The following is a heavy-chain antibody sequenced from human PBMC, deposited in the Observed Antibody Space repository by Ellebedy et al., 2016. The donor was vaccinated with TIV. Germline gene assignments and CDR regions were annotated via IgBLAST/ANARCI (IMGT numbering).Heavy chain of an antibody. D-gene: IGHD3-16*01. CDR1: GFTFSSYW. Sequence: GESLKISCAASGFTFSSYWMTWVRQAPGKGLEWVANIKQDGSRKNYLGSVKGRFTISRDNAKNSLFLQMNNLRAEDTALYYCARVWGGDDGLDIWGQGTMVTVSS. CDR3: ARVWGGDDGLDI. CDR2: IKQDGSRK. V-gene: IGHV3-7*01. J-gene: IGHJ3*02.